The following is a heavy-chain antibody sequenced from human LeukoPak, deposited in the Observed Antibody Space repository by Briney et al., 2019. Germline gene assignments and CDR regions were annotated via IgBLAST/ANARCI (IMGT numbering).Heavy chain of an antibody. Sequence: GGSLRLPCADSGFTFSSYSMNWVRQAPGKGLERVSYISSSSSTIYYADSVKGRFTISRDNAKNSLYLQMNSLRAEDTAVYYCARVFSGLSSWYAFDISGQGTMVTVSS. V-gene: IGHV3-48*04. CDR3: ARVFSGLSSWYAFDI. CDR1: GFTFSSYS. J-gene: IGHJ3*02. CDR2: ISSSSSTI. D-gene: IGHD6-13*01.